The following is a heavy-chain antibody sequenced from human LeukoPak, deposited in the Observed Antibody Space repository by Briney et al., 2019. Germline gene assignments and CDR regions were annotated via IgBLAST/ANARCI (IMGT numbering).Heavy chain of an antibody. CDR1: GGSFSGYY. CDR2: INHSGST. V-gene: IGHV4-34*01. Sequence: SETLSLTCAVYGGSFSGYYWSWIRQPPGKGLEWIGEINHSGSTNYNPSLKSRVTISVDTSKNQFSLKLSSVTAADTAVYYCARVVSGITIFGVVIAHFDYWGQGTLVTVSP. D-gene: IGHD3-3*01. CDR3: ARVVSGITIFGVVIAHFDY. J-gene: IGHJ4*02.